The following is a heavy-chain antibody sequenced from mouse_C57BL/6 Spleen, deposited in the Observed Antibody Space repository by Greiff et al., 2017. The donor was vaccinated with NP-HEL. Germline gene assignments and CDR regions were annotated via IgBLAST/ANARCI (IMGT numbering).Heavy chain of an antibody. Sequence: EVQLVESGGGLVKPGGSLKLSCAASGFTFSSYAMSWVRQTPEKRLEWVATISDGGSYTYYPDNVKGRFTISRDNAKKNLYLQMSHLKSEDTAMYYCAREGNFYWYFDVWGTGTTVTVSS. CDR1: GFTFSSYA. CDR3: AREGNFYWYFDV. CDR2: ISDGGSYT. J-gene: IGHJ1*03. V-gene: IGHV5-4*01.